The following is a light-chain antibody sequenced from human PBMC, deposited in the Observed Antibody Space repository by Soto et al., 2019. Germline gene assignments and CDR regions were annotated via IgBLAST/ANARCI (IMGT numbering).Light chain of an antibody. Sequence: QSVLTQPPSVSRSPGKRVTISCTGSSSNIGAGYDVYWYQQLPGTAPKLLIYGNSNRPSGVPDRFSGSKSGTSASLAITGLQAEDEADYYCQSYDSSLSGYVFGTGTKVTVL. V-gene: IGLV1-40*01. J-gene: IGLJ1*01. CDR3: QSYDSSLSGYV. CDR2: GNS. CDR1: SSNIGAGYD.